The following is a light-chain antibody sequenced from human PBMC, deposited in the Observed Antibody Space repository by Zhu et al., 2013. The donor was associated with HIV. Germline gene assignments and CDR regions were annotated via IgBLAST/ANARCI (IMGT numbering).Light chain of an antibody. Sequence: QSALTQPPSVSAVPGQTVTISCSGTDSNVGTNYVSWYQQFPGAAPKLLIYDHKKRPSGIPDRFAGSKSGTSATLAITGLQTGDEADYYCGAWDSSLNTGVFGGGTTVTVL. CDR3: GAWDSSLNTGV. J-gene: IGLJ2*01. V-gene: IGLV1-51*01. CDR1: DSNVGTNY. CDR2: DHK.